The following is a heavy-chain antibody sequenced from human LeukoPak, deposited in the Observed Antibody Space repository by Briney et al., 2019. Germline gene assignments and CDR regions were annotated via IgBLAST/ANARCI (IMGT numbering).Heavy chain of an antibody. CDR1: GFTFDDYA. Sequence: GGSLRLSCAASGFTFDDYAMHWVRQAPGKGLEWVSGISWNSGSIGYADSVKGRFTISRDNSKNTLYLQMNSLRAEDTAVYYCAREVGGGFDYWGQGTLVTVSS. CDR3: AREVGGGFDY. J-gene: IGHJ4*02. V-gene: IGHV3-9*01. CDR2: ISWNSGSI. D-gene: IGHD1-26*01.